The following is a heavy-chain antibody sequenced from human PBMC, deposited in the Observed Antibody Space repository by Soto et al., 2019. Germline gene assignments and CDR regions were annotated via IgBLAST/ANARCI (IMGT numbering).Heavy chain of an antibody. CDR2: IIPIFGTA. J-gene: IGHJ4*02. CDR1: GGTFSSYA. Sequence: SVKVSCKASGGTFSSYAISWVRQAPGQGLEWMGGIIPIFGTANYAQKFQGRVTITADESTSTAYMELSSLRSEDTAVYYCARGYYYDSSGYQDFDYLGQGTLVTVSS. V-gene: IGHV1-69*13. CDR3: ARGYYYDSSGYQDFDY. D-gene: IGHD3-22*01.